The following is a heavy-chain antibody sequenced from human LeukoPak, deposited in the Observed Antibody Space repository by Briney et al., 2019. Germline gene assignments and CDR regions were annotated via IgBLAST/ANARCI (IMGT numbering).Heavy chain of an antibody. CDR2: SYSRGST. V-gene: IGHV4-39*01. CDR1: GGSISSSTYY. Sequence: PSETLSLTCTVSGGSISSSTYYWGWIRQPPGKGLEWIGSSYSRGSTYYNPSLKSRVTISIDTSKNQFSLKLTSVTAADTAVYYCACHQYSGSWVKWFDPWGQGTLVTVSS. J-gene: IGHJ5*02. D-gene: IGHD6-13*01. CDR3: ACHQYSGSWVKWFDP.